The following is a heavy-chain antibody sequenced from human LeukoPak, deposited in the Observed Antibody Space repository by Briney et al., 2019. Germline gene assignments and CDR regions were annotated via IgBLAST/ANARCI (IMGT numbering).Heavy chain of an antibody. CDR1: GFTFSSYS. D-gene: IGHD1-7*01. J-gene: IGHJ3*02. CDR2: ISSSSSYI. V-gene: IGHV3-21*01. Sequence: PGGSLRLSCAASGFTFSSYSMNWVRQAPGKGLEWVSSISSSSSYIYYADSAKGRFTISRDNAKNSLYLQMNSLRAEDTAVYYCARADERTRGAFDIWGQGTMVTVSS. CDR3: ARADERTRGAFDI.